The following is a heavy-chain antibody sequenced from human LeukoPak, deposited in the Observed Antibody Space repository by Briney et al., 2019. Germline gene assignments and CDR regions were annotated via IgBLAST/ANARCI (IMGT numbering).Heavy chain of an antibody. D-gene: IGHD1-26*01. J-gene: IGHJ4*02. Sequence: ASVKVSCKASGYTFTSYYMHWVRQAPGQGLEWMGIINPSGGSTSYAQKFQGRVTMTRDTSTSTVYMELSSLRSEDTAVYYCARDRFVVGATTPGDYWSQGTLVTVSS. CDR2: INPSGGST. CDR3: ARDRFVVGATTPGDY. CDR1: GYTFTSYY. V-gene: IGHV1-46*01.